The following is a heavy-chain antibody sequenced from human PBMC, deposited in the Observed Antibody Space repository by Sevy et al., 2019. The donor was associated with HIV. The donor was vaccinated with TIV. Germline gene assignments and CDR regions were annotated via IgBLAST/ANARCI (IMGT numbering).Heavy chain of an antibody. V-gene: IGHV4-30-4*01. D-gene: IGHD3-3*01. J-gene: IGHJ4*02. CDR1: GGSISNADYY. Sequence: SETLSLTCSVSGGSISNADYYWSWIRQPPGKGLEWIGYIYYSGRTYYNPSLKSLISISVDTSRNQFSLSLDSVTAADTAVYYCARMKFWNGYFDYWGQGTLVTVSS. CDR2: IYYSGRT. CDR3: ARMKFWNGYFDY.